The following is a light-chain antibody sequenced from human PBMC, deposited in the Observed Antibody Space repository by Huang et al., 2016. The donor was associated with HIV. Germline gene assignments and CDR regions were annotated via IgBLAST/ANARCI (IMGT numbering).Light chain of an antibody. CDR3: QQYGSSPNT. V-gene: IGKV3-20*01. CDR2: GAS. Sequence: EIVLTQSPGTLSLSPGERATLSCRASQSVSSNYLAWYQQKPGQAPRLLIYGASTKATGIPDRVSGSGSGTDFTLTISRLEPEDFAVYYRQQYGSSPNTFGPGTKVDIK. CDR1: QSVSSNY. J-gene: IGKJ3*01.